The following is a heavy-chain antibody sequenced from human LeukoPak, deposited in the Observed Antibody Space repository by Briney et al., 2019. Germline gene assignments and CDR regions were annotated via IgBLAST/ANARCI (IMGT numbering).Heavy chain of an antibody. CDR1: GFTFTSYW. CDR3: ARANQGGGIVVVIYFDY. CDR2: VDHGGSGT. Sequence: GGSLTLSCATSGFTFTSYWMHWVRQVAGKGLVWLARVDHGGSGTNYADSVKGRFTISRDNAKSTVYLQMNSLRVEDTAVYYCARANQGGGIVVVIYFDYWGQGTLVTVSS. J-gene: IGHJ4*02. V-gene: IGHV3-74*01. D-gene: IGHD3-22*01.